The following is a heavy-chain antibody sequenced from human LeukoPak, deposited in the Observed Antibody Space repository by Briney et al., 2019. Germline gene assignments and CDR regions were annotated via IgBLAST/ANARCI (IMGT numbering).Heavy chain of an antibody. CDR1: GFTSGGYT. J-gene: IGHJ4*02. CDR3: AKNGIYGSGSYSPYFFDY. V-gene: IGHV3-23*01. Sequence: PGGSLRLSCAASGFTSGGYTMTWVRQAPGKGLEWVSAISGDGGSTYYGDSGRGRFTISRDNSKNTLHLQMRDLRADDTAVYYCAKNGIYGSGSYSPYFFDYWGQGTLVTVSS. CDR2: ISGDGGST. D-gene: IGHD3-10*01.